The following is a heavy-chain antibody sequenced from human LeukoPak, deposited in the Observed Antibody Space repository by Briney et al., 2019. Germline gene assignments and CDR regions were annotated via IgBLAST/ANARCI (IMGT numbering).Heavy chain of an antibody. D-gene: IGHD3/OR15-3a*01. CDR1: GFSFSKYS. Sequence: QPGGSLILSCAASGFSFSKYSMNWVRQAPGRGLEWIAYISSSIRIMDYADSVKGRFTISRDNAKNSLYLQLNTLRDEDTAVYYCARDKDWSFDYWGQGTLVTVSS. J-gene: IGHJ4*02. CDR3: ARDKDWSFDY. CDR2: ISSSIRIM. V-gene: IGHV3-48*02.